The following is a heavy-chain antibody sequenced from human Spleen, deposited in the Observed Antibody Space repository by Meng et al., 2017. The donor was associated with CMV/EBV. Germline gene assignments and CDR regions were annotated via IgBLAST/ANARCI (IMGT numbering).Heavy chain of an antibody. D-gene: IGHD2-2*01. V-gene: IGHV2-5*02. Sequence: QITLKESGPTLVKPTQTLTLTCTFSGFSLRTSGVGVGWIRQPPGKALEWLALIYWDDDKRYSPSLKSRLTITKDTSKNQVVLTMTNMDPVDTATYYCAHRKGGYCSSTSCPRIGFDPWGQGTLVTVSS. CDR1: GFSLRTSGVG. CDR3: AHRKGGYCSSTSCPRIGFDP. CDR2: IYWDDDK. J-gene: IGHJ5*02.